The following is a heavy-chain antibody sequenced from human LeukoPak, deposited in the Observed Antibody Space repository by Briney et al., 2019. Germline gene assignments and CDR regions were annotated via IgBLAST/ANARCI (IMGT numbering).Heavy chain of an antibody. D-gene: IGHD3-10*01. CDR1: GFTFSSYA. CDR3: ARKRDHGSGSLGNNWFDP. J-gene: IGHJ5*02. Sequence: GGSLRLSCGAPGFTFSSYAMSWVRQAPGKGLEWVSAISTSGGNTYYADSVKGRFTISRDNSKNSLYLQMNSLRAEDTALYHCARKRDHGSGSLGNNWFDPWGQGTLVTVSS. CDR2: ISTSGGNT. V-gene: IGHV3-23*01.